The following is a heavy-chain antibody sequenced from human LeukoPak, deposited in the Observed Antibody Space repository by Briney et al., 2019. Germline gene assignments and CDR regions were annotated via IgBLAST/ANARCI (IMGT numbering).Heavy chain of an antibody. J-gene: IGHJ4*02. CDR3: AKHPVRVTMIVPVSAFDY. CDR1: GFTFSSYA. D-gene: IGHD3-22*01. V-gene: IGHV3-23*01. Sequence: GGSLRLSCAASGFTFSSYAMSWVRQAPGKGLEWVSAISGSGGSTYYADSVKGRFTISRDNSKNTLYLQMNSLRAEDTAVYYCAKHPVRVTMIVPVSAFDYWGQGTLVTVSS. CDR2: ISGSGGST.